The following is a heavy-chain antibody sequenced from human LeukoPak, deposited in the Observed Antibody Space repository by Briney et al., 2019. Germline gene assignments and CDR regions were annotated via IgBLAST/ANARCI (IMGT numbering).Heavy chain of an antibody. CDR3: ARVEITMVRDGSYYYYGMDV. CDR1: GGTFSSYA. V-gene: IGHV1-69*06. D-gene: IGHD3-10*01. CDR2: IIPIFGTA. Sequence: ASVTVSCKASGGTFSSYAISWVRQAPGQGLEWMGGIIPIFGTANYAQKFQGRVTITADKSTSTAYMELSSLRSEDTAVYYCARVEITMVRDGSYYYYGMDVWGKGTTVTVSS. J-gene: IGHJ6*04.